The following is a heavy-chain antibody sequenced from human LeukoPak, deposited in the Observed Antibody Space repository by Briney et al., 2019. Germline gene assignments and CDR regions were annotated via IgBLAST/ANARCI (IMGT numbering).Heavy chain of an antibody. CDR1: GGSLNGHY. CDR2: GSDSGGT. V-gene: IGHV4-34*01. D-gene: IGHD6-13*01. J-gene: IGHJ4*02. CDR3: ARAPDESWQLGY. Sequence: SETLSLTCAVYGGSLNGHYWSWIRQSPGKGLEWIGEGSDSGGTKFNPSLKSRVTISADTSKNQFSLKLSSVTAADTAVYYCARAPDESWQLGYWGQGTLVTVSS.